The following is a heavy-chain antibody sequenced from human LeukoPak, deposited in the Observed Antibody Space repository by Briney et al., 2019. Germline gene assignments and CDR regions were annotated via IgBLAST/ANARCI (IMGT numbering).Heavy chain of an antibody. CDR3: ARGKVVPAAGAPYYYYGMDV. J-gene: IGHJ6*02. V-gene: IGHV4-34*01. CDR1: GGSFSGYY. D-gene: IGHD2-2*01. Sequence: SETLSLTCAVYGGSFSGYYWSWIRQPPGKGLEWIGEINHSGGTNYNPSLKSRVTISVDTSKNQFSLKLSSVTAADTAVYYCARGKVVPAAGAPYYYYGMDVWGQGTTVTVSS. CDR2: INHSGGT.